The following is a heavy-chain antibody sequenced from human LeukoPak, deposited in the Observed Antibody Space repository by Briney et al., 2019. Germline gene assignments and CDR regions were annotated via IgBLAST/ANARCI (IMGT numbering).Heavy chain of an antibody. CDR3: AKAKYYDFWSGYYPDY. J-gene: IGHJ4*02. V-gene: IGHV3-23*01. CDR2: LSGSGGST. D-gene: IGHD3-3*01. CDR1: GFTFSSYA. Sequence: GGSLRLSCAASGFTFSSYAMSWVRQDPGKGLEWGSDLSGSGGSTFYADSVKGRFTISRDNSKNTLYLQMNSLRAEDTAVYYCAKAKYYDFWSGYYPDYWGQGTLVSVSS.